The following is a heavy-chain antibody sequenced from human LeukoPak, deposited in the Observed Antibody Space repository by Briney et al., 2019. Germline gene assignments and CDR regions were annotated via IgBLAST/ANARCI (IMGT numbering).Heavy chain of an antibody. CDR3: ARDYCSGGSCYSSYYYYYMDV. CDR1: GYTFTSYY. J-gene: IGHJ6*03. D-gene: IGHD2-15*01. Sequence: ASVKVSCKASGYTFTSYYMHWVRQAPGQGLEWMGIINPSGGSTSYAQKFQGRVTMTRDMSTSTVYMELSSLRSEDTAVYYCARDYCSGGSCYSSYYYYYMDVWGKGTTVTVSS. CDR2: INPSGGST. V-gene: IGHV1-46*01.